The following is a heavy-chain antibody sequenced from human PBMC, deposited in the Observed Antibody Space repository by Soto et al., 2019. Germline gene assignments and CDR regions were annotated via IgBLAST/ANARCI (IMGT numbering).Heavy chain of an antibody. V-gene: IGHV1-58*02. J-gene: IGHJ5*02. CDR3: AADKVFGVAVRNWFDP. CDR1: GFTFTSSA. D-gene: IGHD3-3*01. CDR2: IVVGSGNT. Sequence: WASVKVSCKASGFTFTSSAMQWVRQARGQRLEWIGWIVVGSGNTNYAQKFQERVTITRDMSTSTAYMELSSLRSEDTAVYYCAADKVFGVAVRNWFDPWGQGTLVTVSS.